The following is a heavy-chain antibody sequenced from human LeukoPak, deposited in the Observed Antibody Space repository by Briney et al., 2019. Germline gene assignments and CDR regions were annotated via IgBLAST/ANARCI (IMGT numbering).Heavy chain of an antibody. J-gene: IGHJ3*02. CDR1: GFTVSSNY. CDR3: ARDLLGSDILTGNDAFDI. Sequence: GGSLRLSCAASGFTVSSNYMSWVRQAPGKGLEWVSVIYSGGSTYYADSVKGRFTISRDNYKNTLYLQMTSLRAEDTAVYYCARDLLGSDILTGNDAFDIWGQGTIVTVSS. CDR2: IYSGGST. D-gene: IGHD3-9*01. V-gene: IGHV3-53*01.